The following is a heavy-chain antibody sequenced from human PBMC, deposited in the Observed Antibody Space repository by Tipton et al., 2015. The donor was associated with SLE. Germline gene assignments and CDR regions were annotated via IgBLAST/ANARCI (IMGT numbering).Heavy chain of an antibody. Sequence: SLRLSCAASGFTFSSYSMNWVRQAPGKGLEWVANIKQDGSEKYYVDSVKGRFTISRDNAKNSLYLQMNSLRAEDTAVYYCARVGGSDFWSGYYEFDYWGQGTLVTVSS. J-gene: IGHJ4*02. CDR2: IKQDGSEK. CDR3: ARVGGSDFWSGYYEFDY. D-gene: IGHD3-3*01. V-gene: IGHV3-7*03. CDR1: GFTFSSYS.